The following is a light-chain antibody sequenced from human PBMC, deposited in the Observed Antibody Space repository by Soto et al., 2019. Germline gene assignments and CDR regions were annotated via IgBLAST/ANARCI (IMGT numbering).Light chain of an antibody. CDR2: RDN. Sequence: QSVLTQPPSVSGAPGQRVTISCTGSSSNIGAGNDVHWYQQVPGTAPKLLIYRDNNRPSGVPDRFSGSKSGTSASLAITGLRAEEEAIYTSQSFDSTLGPYVFGIGPKLTAL. J-gene: IGLJ1*01. CDR1: SSNIGAGND. V-gene: IGLV1-40*01. CDR3: QSFDSTLGPYV.